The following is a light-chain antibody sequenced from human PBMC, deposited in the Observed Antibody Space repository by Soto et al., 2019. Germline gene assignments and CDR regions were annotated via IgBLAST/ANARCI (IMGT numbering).Light chain of an antibody. CDR2: DAS. CDR1: QSIDTW. V-gene: IGKV1-5*01. CDR3: QQYNPYSPWT. J-gene: IGKJ1*01. Sequence: DIPMTQSPSTLSASVGDRVTITCRASQSIDTWLAWYQQKPKTVPKLLIYDASSLESGVPLRFRGSGSGTEFTLTISSLQPDDFASYYCQQYNPYSPWTFGQGTKVEVK.